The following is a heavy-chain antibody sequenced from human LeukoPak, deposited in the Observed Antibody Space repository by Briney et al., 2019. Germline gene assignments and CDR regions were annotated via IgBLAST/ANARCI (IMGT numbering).Heavy chain of an antibody. D-gene: IGHD2-8*02. CDR3: AKDWSFDY. V-gene: IGHV3-23*01. J-gene: IGHJ4*02. CDR2: MSASGGST. CDR1: GCTFSSYA. Sequence: GGSLRLSCAASGCTFSSYAMSWVRQAPGKGLEWVSAMSASGGSTYYADSVKGRFTFSRDKSKNTLYLQMNSLRAEDTAVYYCAKDWSFDYWGQGTLVTVSS.